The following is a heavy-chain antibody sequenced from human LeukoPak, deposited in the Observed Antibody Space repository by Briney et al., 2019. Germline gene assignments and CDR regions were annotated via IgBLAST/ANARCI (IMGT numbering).Heavy chain of an antibody. CDR2: IYYSGST. CDR3: ARGTIDYYGSGSRGGFDP. CDR1: GGSISSYY. V-gene: IGHV4-59*12. D-gene: IGHD3-10*01. Sequence: SETLSLTCTVSGGSISSYYWSWIRQPPGKGLEWIGYIYYSGSTNYNPSLKSRVTISVDTSKNQFSLKLSSVTAADTAVYYCARGTIDYYGSGSRGGFDPWGQGTLVTVSS. J-gene: IGHJ5*02.